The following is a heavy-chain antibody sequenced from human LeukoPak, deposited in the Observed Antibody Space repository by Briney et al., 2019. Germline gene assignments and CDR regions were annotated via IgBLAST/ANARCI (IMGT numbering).Heavy chain of an antibody. J-gene: IGHJ4*02. CDR3: ARGQMAGIAARRDFDY. CDR2: MNPNSGNT. CDR1: GYTFTSYD. D-gene: IGHD6-6*01. Sequence: ASVKVSCKASGYTFTSYDINWVRQATGQGLEWMGWMNPNSGNTGYAQKFQGRVTMTRNTSISTAYMELSSLRSEDTAVYYCARGQMAGIAARRDFDYWGQGTLVTASS. V-gene: IGHV1-8*01.